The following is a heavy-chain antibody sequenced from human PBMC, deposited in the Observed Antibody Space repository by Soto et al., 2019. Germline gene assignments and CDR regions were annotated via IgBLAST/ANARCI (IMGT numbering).Heavy chain of an antibody. CDR3: ARVVGGTLTNRRYYFDY. Sequence: PSETLSLTCTVAGGSISSSGYYWGWIRQPPGKGLEWIGSIYYSGSTNYNPSLKSRVTISVDTSKNQFSLKLSSVTAADTAVYYCARVVGGTLTNRRYYFDYWGQGTLVTVSS. CDR1: GGSISSSGYY. J-gene: IGHJ4*02. V-gene: IGHV4-39*07. CDR2: IYYSGST. D-gene: IGHD1-26*01.